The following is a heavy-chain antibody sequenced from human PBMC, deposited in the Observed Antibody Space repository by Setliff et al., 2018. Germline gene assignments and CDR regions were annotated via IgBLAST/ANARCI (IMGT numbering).Heavy chain of an antibody. J-gene: IGHJ5*02. D-gene: IGHD3-10*01. V-gene: IGHV4-61*02. Sequence: SETLSLTCTVSGDSISSGSYHWSWIRKPAGKGLEWIGRIHPSGSTNYNPSLKSRVTISVDTSKNQFSLKVSSVTAADTAVYYCARTSGSTHNWLDPWGPGTLVTVSS. CDR2: IHPSGST. CDR3: ARTSGSTHNWLDP. CDR1: GDSISSGSYH.